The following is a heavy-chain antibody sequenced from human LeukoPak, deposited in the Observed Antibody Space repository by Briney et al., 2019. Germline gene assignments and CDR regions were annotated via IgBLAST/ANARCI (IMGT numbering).Heavy chain of an antibody. CDR2: IYYSGST. J-gene: IGHJ4*02. Sequence: PSQTLSLTCTVSGGSISSGGYYWSWIRQHPGKGLEWIGYIYYSGSTYYNPSLKSRATISVDTSKNQFSLKLSSVTAADTAVYYCARVDTARTFDYWGQGTLVTVSS. V-gene: IGHV4-31*03. CDR3: ARVDTARTFDY. CDR1: GGSISSGGYY. D-gene: IGHD5-18*01.